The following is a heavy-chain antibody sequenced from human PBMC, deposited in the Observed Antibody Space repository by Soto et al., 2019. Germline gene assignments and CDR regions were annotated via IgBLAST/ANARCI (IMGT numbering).Heavy chain of an antibody. CDR1: GYTFTTYA. V-gene: IGHV1-3*01. CDR2: INGGNGNT. D-gene: IGHD2-2*01. Sequence: ASVKVSCKASGYTFTTYAIHWARQAPGQRLEWMGWINGGNGNTKYSQNFQGRVTITRDTSASTAYMELSSLRSEDTAVYYCARRSTLGYCISSTCDQDYYGLDVWGQGTTVTVSS. J-gene: IGHJ6*02. CDR3: ARRSTLGYCISSTCDQDYYGLDV.